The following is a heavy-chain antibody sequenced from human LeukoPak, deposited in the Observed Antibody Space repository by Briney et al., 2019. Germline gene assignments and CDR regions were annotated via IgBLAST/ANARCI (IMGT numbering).Heavy chain of an antibody. J-gene: IGHJ4*02. CDR2: IYYSGST. V-gene: IGHV4-59*08. CDR1: GGSISSYY. D-gene: IGHD3-22*01. CDR3: ARVGVVDSRARGTAHFDY. Sequence: SETLSLTCTVSGGSISSYYWSWIRQPPGKGLEWIGYIYYSGSTNYNPSLKSRVTISVDTSKNQFSLKLSSVTAADTAVYYCARVGVVDSRARGTAHFDYWGQGTLVTVSS.